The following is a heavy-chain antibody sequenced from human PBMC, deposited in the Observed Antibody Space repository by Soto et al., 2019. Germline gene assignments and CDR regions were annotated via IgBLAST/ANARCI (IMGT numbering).Heavy chain of an antibody. Sequence: TLSLTCSVSGGSISSGDYYWSWIRQTPGKGLEWIGHIYYSGSTYYNPSLKSRVSMSVDTSKNQFSLKLNSVAATDTAVYFCATHPGISSPFDYWGQGILVTSPQ. CDR1: GGSISSGDYY. V-gene: IGHV4-30-4*01. J-gene: IGHJ4*02. D-gene: IGHD6-13*01. CDR2: IYYSGST. CDR3: ATHPGISSPFDY.